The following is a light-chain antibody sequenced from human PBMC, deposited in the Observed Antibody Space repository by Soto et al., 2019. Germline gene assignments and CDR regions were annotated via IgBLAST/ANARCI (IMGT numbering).Light chain of an antibody. V-gene: IGKV3-15*01. CDR3: QQYSSQTQT. J-gene: IGKJ1*01. Sequence: EIVMTQSPATLSVSPRERATLSCMASQSVSSNLDWYQQKPGQAPRLLIYAASTRATGIPARLSGSGYGTDLTITISRMEPEDFEVYLCQQYSSQTQTFGQGTKVDIK. CDR1: QSVSSN. CDR2: AAS.